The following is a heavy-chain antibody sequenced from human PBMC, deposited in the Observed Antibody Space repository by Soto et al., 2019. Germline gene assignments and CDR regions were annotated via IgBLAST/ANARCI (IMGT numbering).Heavy chain of an antibody. CDR2: ISAYNGNT. J-gene: IGHJ6*02. CDR3: ARDKTDIVVVTAISTYGMDV. V-gene: IGHV1-18*01. D-gene: IGHD2-21*02. CDR1: GYTFTSYG. Sequence: QVQLVQSGAEVKKPGASVKVSCKASGYTFTSYGISWVRQAPGQGLEWMGWISAYNGNTNYAQKLQGRVTMTTDTATSTAYMELRSLRCDDTAVYYCARDKTDIVVVTAISTYGMDVWGQGTTVTVSS.